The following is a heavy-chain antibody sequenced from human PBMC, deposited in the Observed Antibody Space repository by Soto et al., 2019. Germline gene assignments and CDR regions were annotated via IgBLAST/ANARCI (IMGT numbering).Heavy chain of an antibody. CDR3: AREGYCSSTSCYSFDY. CDR2: ISSNGGST. D-gene: IGHD2-2*01. J-gene: IGHJ4*02. Sequence: PGGPVRLSCAASGFTFSIYAMHWFRQAPGKGLEYVSAISSNGGSTYYANSVKGRFTISRDNSKNTLYLQMGSLRAEDMAVYYCAREGYCSSTSCYSFDYWGQGTLVTVSS. V-gene: IGHV3-64*01. CDR1: GFTFSIYA.